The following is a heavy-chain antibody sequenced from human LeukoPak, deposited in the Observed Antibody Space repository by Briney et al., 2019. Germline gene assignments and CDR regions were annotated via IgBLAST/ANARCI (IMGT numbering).Heavy chain of an antibody. CDR1: GYTFTGYY. Sequence: ASVKVSCTASGYTFTGYYMHWVRQAPGQGLEWMGWINPNSGGTNYAQKFQGRVTMTRDTSISTAYMELSRLRSDDTAVYYCARGPYGSGSYYYMDVWGKGTTVTVSS. D-gene: IGHD3-10*01. J-gene: IGHJ6*03. CDR3: ARGPYGSGSYYYMDV. CDR2: INPNSGGT. V-gene: IGHV1-2*02.